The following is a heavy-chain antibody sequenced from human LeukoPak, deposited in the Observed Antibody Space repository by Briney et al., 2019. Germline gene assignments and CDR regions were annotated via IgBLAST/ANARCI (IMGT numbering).Heavy chain of an antibody. D-gene: IGHD3-16*01. Sequence: ASVKVSCKASGYTFTTYDFNWVRQASGQGLEWMGWVNPNSSNTGYAQKFQGRVTMTRDTSMRTAYMELRSLRSEDTAMYYCVXXXXXXXXXSWGALDAFNMWGQGTMVTVSS. J-gene: IGHJ3*02. CDR3: VXXXXXXXXXSWGALDAFNM. V-gene: IGHV1-8*01. CDR2: VNPNSSNT. CDR1: GYTFTTYD.